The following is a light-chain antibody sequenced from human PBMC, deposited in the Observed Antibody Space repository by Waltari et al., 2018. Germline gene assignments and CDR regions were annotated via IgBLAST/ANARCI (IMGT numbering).Light chain of an antibody. CDR2: VAS. CDR3: QQRSNWPRT. Sequence: DIVLTHSTAPPPYSPGDSATLLRRPRHSGNRYLAWYQQRPGQAPRLLIFVASFRATGIPARFSGSGSETDFTLTISSLEPEDCAVYYCQQRSNWPRTFGGGTKVEIK. J-gene: IGKJ4*01. V-gene: IGKV3-11*01. CDR1: HSGNRY.